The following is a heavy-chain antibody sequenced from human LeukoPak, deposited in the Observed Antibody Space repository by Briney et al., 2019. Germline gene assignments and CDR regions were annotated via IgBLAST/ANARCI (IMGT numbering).Heavy chain of an antibody. J-gene: IGHJ4*02. V-gene: IGHV4-59*01. CDR3: ARGRSQHLVVG. Sequence: PSETLSLTCTVSGGSISSYYWNWIRQPPGKGLEWIGYIYYRGSTDYNPSLKSRATISVDTSKNQFSLKLSSVTAADTAVYYCARGRSQHLVVGWGQGALVTVSS. CDR2: IYYRGST. CDR1: GGSISSYY. D-gene: IGHD6-13*01.